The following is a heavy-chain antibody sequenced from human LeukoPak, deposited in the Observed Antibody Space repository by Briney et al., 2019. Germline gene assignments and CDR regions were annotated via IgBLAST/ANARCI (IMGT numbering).Heavy chain of an antibody. CDR2: FDPEDGET. CDR3: ATDGVAVIWSRREIVAYALDI. V-gene: IGHV1-24*01. CDR1: GYTLTEVS. Sequence: ASVKVSCKVFGYTLTEVSMHWVRQAPGKGLEWMGGFDPEDGETIYAQKFQGRVTMTEDTSTNTAYMELSSLRSEDTAVYYCATDGVAVIWSRREIVAYALDIWGQGTMVTVSS. J-gene: IGHJ3*02. D-gene: IGHD3-3*01.